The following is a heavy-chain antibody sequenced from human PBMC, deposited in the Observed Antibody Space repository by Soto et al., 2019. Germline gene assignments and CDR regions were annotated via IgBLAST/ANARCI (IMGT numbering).Heavy chain of an antibody. V-gene: IGHV3-9*01. CDR2: ISWNSGSI. Sequence: GGSLRLSCAASGFTFDDYAMHWVRQAPGKGLEWVSGISWNSGSIGYADSVKGRFTISRDNAKNSLYLQMNSLRAEDTALYYCAKDKVQGETGTFDYWGQGTLVTVSS. CDR1: GFTFDDYA. CDR3: AKDKVQGETGTFDY. D-gene: IGHD7-27*01. J-gene: IGHJ4*02.